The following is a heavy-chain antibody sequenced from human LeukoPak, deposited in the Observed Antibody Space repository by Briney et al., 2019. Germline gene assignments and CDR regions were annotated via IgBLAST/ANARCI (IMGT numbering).Heavy chain of an antibody. J-gene: IGHJ3*02. Sequence: PGGSLRLSCAASGFTVSSNYMSWVRQAPGRGLEWVSVIYSGGSTYYADSVKRRFTISRDNSKNTLSLQMNSLRTDDTAVYYCAGLSSGTYYSAFGIWGQGAMVTVSS. CDR1: GFTVSSNY. CDR3: AGLSSGTYYSAFGI. CDR2: IYSGGST. V-gene: IGHV3-66*02. D-gene: IGHD1-26*01.